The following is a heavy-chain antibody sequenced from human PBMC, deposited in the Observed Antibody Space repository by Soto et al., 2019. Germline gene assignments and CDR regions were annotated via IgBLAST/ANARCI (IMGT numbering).Heavy chain of an antibody. V-gene: IGHV1-69*13. Sequence: SVKVSCKASGGTFSSYAISWVRQAPGQGLEWMGGIIPIFGTANYAQKFQGRVTTTADESTSTAYMELSSLRSEDTAVYYCARDPAMVNYYYGMDVWGPGTTVTVSS. J-gene: IGHJ6*02. CDR1: GGTFSSYA. CDR3: ARDPAMVNYYYGMDV. CDR2: IIPIFGTA. D-gene: IGHD5-18*01.